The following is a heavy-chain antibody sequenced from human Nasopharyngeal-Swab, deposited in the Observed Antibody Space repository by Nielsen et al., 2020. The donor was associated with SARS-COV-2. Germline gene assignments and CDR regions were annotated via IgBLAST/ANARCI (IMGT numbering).Heavy chain of an antibody. J-gene: IGHJ4*02. CDR3: AGGAPSGYSGCTD. CDR2: ISAYNGDT. CDR1: GYIFASYS. D-gene: IGHD5-12*01. V-gene: IGHV1-18*01. Sequence: ASVKVSCKASGYIFASYSISWVRQAPGQGLEWMGWISAYNGDTNYAQKLQGRVTMTTDTSTSTAYMELRSLRSDDTAVYYCAGGAPSGYSGCTDWGQGTLVTVSS.